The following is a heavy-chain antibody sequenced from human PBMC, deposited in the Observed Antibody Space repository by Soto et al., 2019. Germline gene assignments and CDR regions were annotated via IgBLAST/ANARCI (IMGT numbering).Heavy chain of an antibody. CDR1: VFIFSTYD. J-gene: IGHJ3*02. D-gene: IGHD4-17*01. CDR3: AHPRGYGVFDAVDI. CDR2: ISNTGCST. Sequence: WLLRLSCAASVFIFSTYDMNWVRQAPGKGLECVSAISNTGCSTFYAESVMGRFTISRDNSINTLYLQMTSLRTEDTAVYYCAHPRGYGVFDAVDIWGQGTMVTVSS. V-gene: IGHV3-23*01.